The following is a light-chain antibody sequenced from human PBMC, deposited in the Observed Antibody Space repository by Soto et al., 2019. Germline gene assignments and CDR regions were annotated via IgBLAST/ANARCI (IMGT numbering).Light chain of an antibody. Sequence: EIQMTQSPSSLSASVGDRVTLTCRASQGISNYLAWYQQKPGKVPTLLIYGASTLQSGVPSRLSGSGSGTDFTLIINSLQPEDVATYYCQKYDSAPWTFGQGTKVEI. V-gene: IGKV1-27*01. J-gene: IGKJ1*01. CDR2: GAS. CDR1: QGISNY. CDR3: QKYDSAPWT.